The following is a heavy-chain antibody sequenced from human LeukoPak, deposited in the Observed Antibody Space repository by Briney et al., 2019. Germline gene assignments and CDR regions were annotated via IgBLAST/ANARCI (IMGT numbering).Heavy chain of an antibody. V-gene: IGHV4-59*08. CDR2: IYYSGST. CDR1: GGSISSYY. CDR3: ARGSIPSAYYYDSSGYNFDY. J-gene: IGHJ4*02. Sequence: SETLSLTCTVSGGSISSYYWSWIRQPPGKGLEWIGYIYYSGSTNYNPSLKSRVIISVDTSKNQFSLKLSSVTAADTAVYYCARGSIPSAYYYDSSGYNFDYWGQGTLVTVSS. D-gene: IGHD3-22*01.